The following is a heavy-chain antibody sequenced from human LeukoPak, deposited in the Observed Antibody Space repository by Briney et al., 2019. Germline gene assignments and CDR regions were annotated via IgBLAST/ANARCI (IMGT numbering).Heavy chain of an antibody. Sequence: SETLSLTCTVSGGSISSYYWSWIRQPPGKGLEWIGYFYYSGSTNYNPSLKSRVTISVGTSKNQFSLKLSSVTAADTAVYYCARDLKQQLVLGAFDIWGQGTMVTVSS. J-gene: IGHJ3*02. CDR3: ARDLKQQLVLGAFDI. D-gene: IGHD6-13*01. CDR2: FYYSGST. CDR1: GGSISSYY. V-gene: IGHV4-59*01.